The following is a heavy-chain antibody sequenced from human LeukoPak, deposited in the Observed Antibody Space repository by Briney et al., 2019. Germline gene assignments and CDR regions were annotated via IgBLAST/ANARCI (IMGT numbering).Heavy chain of an antibody. V-gene: IGHV4-39*07. CDR2: INHSGST. J-gene: IGHJ4*02. D-gene: IGHD2-8*02. CDR3: ARVAQWWSIYFDY. CDR1: GDSMSSSRYY. Sequence: SETLSLTCTVSGDSMSSSRYYWGWIRQSPGKGLEWIGEINHSGSTNYNPSLKSRVTISVDTSKNQFSLKLSSVTAADTAVYYCARVAQWWSIYFDYWGQGTLVTVSS.